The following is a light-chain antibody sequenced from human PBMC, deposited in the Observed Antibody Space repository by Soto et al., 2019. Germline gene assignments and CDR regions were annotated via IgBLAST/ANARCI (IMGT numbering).Light chain of an antibody. Sequence: DIVLTQSPGPLSLSPGERATLSCRASQSVNSNYLAWYQQKRGQAPRLLIYGASSRATGIPDRFSGSGSGTDFTLTISSLEPEEFAVYYCQESPRTFGQGTKVDI. CDR2: GAS. J-gene: IGKJ1*01. V-gene: IGKV3-20*01. CDR1: QSVNSNY. CDR3: QESPRT.